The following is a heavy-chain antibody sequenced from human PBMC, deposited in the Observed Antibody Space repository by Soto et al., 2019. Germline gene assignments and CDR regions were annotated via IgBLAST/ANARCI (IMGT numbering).Heavy chain of an antibody. CDR1: GFTFSSYA. V-gene: IGHV3-23*01. Sequence: GGSLRLSCAASGFTFSSYAMSWVRQAPGKGLEWVSAISGSGSSTYYADSVKGRFTISRDNSKNTLYLQMNSLRAEDTAVYYCAKEGGYYDFWSGYYNYWGQGTLVTVSS. D-gene: IGHD3-3*01. CDR3: AKEGGYYDFWSGYYNY. J-gene: IGHJ4*02. CDR2: ISGSGSST.